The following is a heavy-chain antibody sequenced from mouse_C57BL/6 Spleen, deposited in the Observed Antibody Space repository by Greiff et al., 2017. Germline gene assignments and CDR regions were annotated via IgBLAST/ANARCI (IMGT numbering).Heavy chain of an antibody. CDR3: AIGLYYSNLFAY. D-gene: IGHD2-5*01. CDR2: IHPSDSDT. V-gene: IGHV1-74*01. Sequence: QVQLQQPGAELVKPGASVKVSCKASGYTFTSYWMHWVKQRPGQGLEWIGRIHPSDSDTNYNQKFKGKATLTVDKSSSTADMQLSSLTSEDSAVYYCAIGLYYSNLFAYWGQGTLVTVSA. J-gene: IGHJ3*01. CDR1: GYTFTSYW.